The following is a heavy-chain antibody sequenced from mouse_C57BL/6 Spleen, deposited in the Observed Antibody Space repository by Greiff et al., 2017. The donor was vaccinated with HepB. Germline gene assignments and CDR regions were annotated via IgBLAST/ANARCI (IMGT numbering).Heavy chain of an antibody. CDR2: IDPNSGGT. CDR3: ARSNYLWGYFDV. CDR1: GYTFTSYW. J-gene: IGHJ1*03. D-gene: IGHD2-5*01. V-gene: IGHV1-72*01. Sequence: VQLQQPGAELVKPGASVKLSCKASGYTFTSYWMHWVKQRPGRGLELIGRIDPNSGGTKYNEKFKSKATLTVDKPSSTAYMQLSSLTSEDSAVYYCARSNYLWGYFDVWGTGTTVTVSS.